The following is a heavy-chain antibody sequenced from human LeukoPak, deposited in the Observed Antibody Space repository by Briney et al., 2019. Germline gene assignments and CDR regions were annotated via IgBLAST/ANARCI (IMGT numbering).Heavy chain of an antibody. CDR3: SRSSEYSTSSGQNL. CDR2: ISSSGSYI. J-gene: IGHJ4*02. D-gene: IGHD6-6*01. V-gene: IGHV3-21*01. Sequence: GGSLRLSCAASGFTFSVYRMNWVRQAPGKVLECVASISSSGSYIYHADSVKGRFTISRDNARNSLYLQMNSLRVEDTAVYYCSRSSEYSTSSGQNLWGQGTLVTVSS. CDR1: GFTFSVYR.